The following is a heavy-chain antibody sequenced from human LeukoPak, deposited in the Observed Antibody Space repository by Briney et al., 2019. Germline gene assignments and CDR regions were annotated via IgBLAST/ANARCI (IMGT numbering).Heavy chain of an antibody. D-gene: IGHD2-2*02. CDR2: IYYSGST. J-gene: IGHJ5*02. CDR1: GDSISSYY. Sequence: SETLSLTCTVSGDSISSYYWSWIRQPPGKGLEWIGYIYYSGSTNYNPSLKSRVTLSVDTSKNQFSLKLSSVTAADTAVYYCARASIVVVPAAINWFDPWGQGTLVTVSS. V-gene: IGHV4-59*01. CDR3: ARASIVVVPAAINWFDP.